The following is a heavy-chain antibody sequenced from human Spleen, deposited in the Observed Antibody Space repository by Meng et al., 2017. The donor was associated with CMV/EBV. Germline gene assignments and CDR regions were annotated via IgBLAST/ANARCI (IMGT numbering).Heavy chain of an antibody. V-gene: IGHV1-2*02. J-gene: IGHJ6*02. D-gene: IGHD2-15*01. Sequence: ASVKVSCKTSGYTFTGYYIQWVRQAPGQGLEWMGWINPMSGDTNYAQKFQGRVTMTRDTSISTATMDLRRLRSDDTAVDYCARLYVTCSGPRCQGDEYYYYGMDVWGHGTTVTVSS. CDR2: INPMSGDT. CDR1: GYTFTGYY. CDR3: ARLYVTCSGPRCQGDEYYYYGMDV.